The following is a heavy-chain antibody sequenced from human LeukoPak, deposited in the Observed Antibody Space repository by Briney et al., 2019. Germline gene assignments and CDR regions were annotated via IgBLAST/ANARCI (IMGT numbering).Heavy chain of an antibody. V-gene: IGHV3-30*02. Sequence: GGSLRLSCAASGFTFSSYGMHWVRQAPGKGLEWVAFIRYDGNNKYYADSVKGRFTISRDNSKNTLYLQMNSLRAEDTAVYYCAKNGAAQHYFDYWGQGTLVTVSS. CDR1: GFTFSSYG. D-gene: IGHD2-2*01. J-gene: IGHJ4*02. CDR2: IRYDGNNK. CDR3: AKNGAAQHYFDY.